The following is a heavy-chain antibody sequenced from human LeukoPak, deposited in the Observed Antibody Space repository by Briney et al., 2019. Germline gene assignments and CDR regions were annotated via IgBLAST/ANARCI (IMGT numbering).Heavy chain of an antibody. V-gene: IGHV1-18*01. D-gene: IGHD1-26*01. CDR1: GYTFTSYG. J-gene: IGHJ4*02. CDR2: ISAYNGNT. Sequence: ASVKVSCKASGYTFTSYGISWVRQAPGQGLECMGWISAYNGNTNYAQKLQGRVTMTTDTSTSTAYMELRSLRSDDTAVYYCARILSGSYYMAWSTKSLIDYWGQGTLVTVSS. CDR3: ARILSGSYYMAWSTKSLIDY.